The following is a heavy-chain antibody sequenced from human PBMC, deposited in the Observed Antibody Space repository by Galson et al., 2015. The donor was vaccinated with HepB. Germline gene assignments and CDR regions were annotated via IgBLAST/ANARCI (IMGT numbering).Heavy chain of an antibody. CDR1: GYTFTGYY. CDR2: INPNSGGT. D-gene: IGHD4-17*01. CDR3: ARDPDGDYGNAFDI. Sequence: SVKVSCKASGYTFTGYYMHWVRQAPGQGLEWMGRINPNSGGTNYAQKFQGRVTMTRDTSISTAYMELSRLRSDDTAVYYCARDPDGDYGNAFDIWGQGTMVTVSS. V-gene: IGHV1-2*06. J-gene: IGHJ3*02.